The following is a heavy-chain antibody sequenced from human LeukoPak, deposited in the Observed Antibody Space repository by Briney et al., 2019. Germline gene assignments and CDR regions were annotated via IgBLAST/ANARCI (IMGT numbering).Heavy chain of an antibody. CDR1: GFTFSSYG. CDR3: AKERVDIVVVPAATGLDY. Sequence: GGSLRLSCAASGFTFSSYGMHWVRQAPGKGLEWVAFIRYDGSNKYYADSVKGRFTISRDNSKNTLYLQMNSLRAEDTAVYYCAKERVDIVVVPAATGLDYWGQGTLVTVSS. V-gene: IGHV3-30*02. J-gene: IGHJ4*02. CDR2: IRYDGSNK. D-gene: IGHD2-2*01.